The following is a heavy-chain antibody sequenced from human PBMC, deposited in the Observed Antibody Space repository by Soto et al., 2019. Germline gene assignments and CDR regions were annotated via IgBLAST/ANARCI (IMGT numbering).Heavy chain of an antibody. D-gene: IGHD6-19*01. J-gene: IGHJ6*02. CDR3: ARDKASSGWSRLNYGMDV. Sequence: SETLSLTCAVSGGSISSSNWWSWVRQPPGKGLEWIGEIYHSGSTNYNPSLKSRVTISVDKSKNQFSLKLSSVTAADTAVYYCARDKASSGWSRLNYGMDVWGQGTTVTVSS. CDR1: GGSISSSNW. CDR2: IYHSGST. V-gene: IGHV4-4*02.